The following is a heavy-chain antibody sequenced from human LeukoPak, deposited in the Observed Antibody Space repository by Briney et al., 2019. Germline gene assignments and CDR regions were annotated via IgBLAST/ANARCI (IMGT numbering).Heavy chain of an antibody. Sequence: SETLSLTCAVSGYSISSGYYWGWIRQPPGKGLEWIGSIYYSGSTYYNPSLKSRVTISVDTSKNQFSLKLSSVTAADTAVYYCATDPLEKLWFGESGGQGTLVTVSS. V-gene: IGHV4-38-2*01. D-gene: IGHD3-10*01. CDR3: ATDPLEKLWFGES. CDR2: IYYSGST. J-gene: IGHJ4*02. CDR1: GYSISSGYY.